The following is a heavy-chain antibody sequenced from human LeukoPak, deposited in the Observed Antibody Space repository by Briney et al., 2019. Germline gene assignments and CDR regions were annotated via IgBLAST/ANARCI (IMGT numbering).Heavy chain of an antibody. Sequence: GASVKVSCKASGYTFTSYDINWVRQATGQGLEWMGGIIPIFGTANYAQKFQGRVTITTDESTSTAYMELSSLRSEDTAVYYCARGSSSSPWFDPWGQGTLVTVSS. CDR2: IIPIFGTA. D-gene: IGHD6-6*01. V-gene: IGHV1-69*05. CDR3: ARGSSSSPWFDP. J-gene: IGHJ5*02. CDR1: GYTFTSYD.